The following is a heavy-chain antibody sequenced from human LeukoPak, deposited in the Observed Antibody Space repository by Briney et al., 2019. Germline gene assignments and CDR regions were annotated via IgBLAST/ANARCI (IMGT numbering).Heavy chain of an antibody. D-gene: IGHD5-24*01. J-gene: IGHJ3*02. CDR1: GGSISSYY. CDR3: ATARWLHKQDAFDI. CDR2: IYYSGST. V-gene: IGHV4-59*01. Sequence: PSETLSLTCTVSGGSISSYYWSWIRQPPGKGLEWTGYIYYSGSTNYNPSLKSRVTISVDTSKNQFSLKLSSVTAADTAVYYCATARWLHKQDAFDIWGQGTMVTVSS.